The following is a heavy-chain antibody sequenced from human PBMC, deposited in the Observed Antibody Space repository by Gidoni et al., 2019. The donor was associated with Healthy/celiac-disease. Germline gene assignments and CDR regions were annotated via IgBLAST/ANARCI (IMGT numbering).Heavy chain of an antibody. Sequence: EVQLVESGGGLVQPGGSLRLSCAASGFTVSSNYMSWVRQAPGKGLEWVSVIYSGGSTYYADHVKGRFTISRHNSKNTLYLQMNSLRAEDTAVYYCARSLMVQGVSYYYGMDVWGQGTTVTVSS. CDR3: ARSLMVQGVSYYYGMDV. CDR1: GFTVSSNY. V-gene: IGHV3-53*04. J-gene: IGHJ6*02. CDR2: IYSGGST. D-gene: IGHD3-10*01.